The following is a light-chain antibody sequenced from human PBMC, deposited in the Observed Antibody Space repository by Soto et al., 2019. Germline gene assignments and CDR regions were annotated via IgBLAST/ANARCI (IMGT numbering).Light chain of an antibody. CDR3: QTWGTGIRV. V-gene: IGLV4-69*01. CDR1: SGHSSYA. Sequence: QPVLTQSPSASASLGASVKLTCTLSSGHSSYAIAWHQQQPEKGPRYLMKLKSDGSHSKGDGIPDRFSGSSSGADRYLTISSLQSEDEADYYCQTWGTGIRVFGGGTKLTVL. CDR2: LKSDGSH. J-gene: IGLJ2*01.